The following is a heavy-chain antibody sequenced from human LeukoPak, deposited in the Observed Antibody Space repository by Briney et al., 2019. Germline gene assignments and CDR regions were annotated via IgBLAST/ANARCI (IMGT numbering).Heavy chain of an antibody. V-gene: IGHV3-30-3*01. J-gene: IGHJ4*02. CDR2: ISYDGSNQ. CDR3: ARVNGYSFHGGFDY. D-gene: IGHD5-18*01. Sequence: PGRSLGLSCAASGFTFSSYAMYWVRQAPGKGLEWVAVISYDGSNQYYADSVKGRFTISRDNSKNTLYLQMNSLRAEDTAVYYCARVNGYSFHGGFDYWGQGTLVTVSS. CDR1: GFTFSSYA.